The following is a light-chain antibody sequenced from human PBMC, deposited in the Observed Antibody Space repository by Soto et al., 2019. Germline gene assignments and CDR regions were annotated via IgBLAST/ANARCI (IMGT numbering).Light chain of an antibody. CDR3: QQYNNLPRT. CDR2: GAS. Sequence: EIVMTQSPATLSVSLGERATLSCRASQGVSSNLAWYQQKPGQAPRLLIYGASTQPTGIPARFSGSGSGTDSTLTISSLQAEDFAVYYCQQYNNLPRTFGQGTKVEIK. CDR1: QGVSSN. J-gene: IGKJ1*01. V-gene: IGKV3-15*01.